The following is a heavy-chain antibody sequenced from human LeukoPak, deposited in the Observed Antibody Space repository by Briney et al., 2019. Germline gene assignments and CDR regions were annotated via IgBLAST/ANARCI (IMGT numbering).Heavy chain of an antibody. J-gene: IGHJ3*02. CDR1: GFTFSSYA. Sequence: GGSLRLSCAASGFTFSSYAMSWVRQAPGKGLEWVSAISGSGGSTYYADSVKGRFTISRDNSKNTLYLQMNSLRAEDTAVYYCAKDSLFIAAAGTLDAFDIWGQGTMVTVSS. CDR3: AKDSLFIAAAGTLDAFDI. V-gene: IGHV3-23*01. D-gene: IGHD6-13*01. CDR2: ISGSGGST.